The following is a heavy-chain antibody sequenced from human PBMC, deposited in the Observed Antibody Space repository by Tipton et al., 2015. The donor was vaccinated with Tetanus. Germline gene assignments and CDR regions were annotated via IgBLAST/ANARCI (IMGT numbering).Heavy chain of an antibody. D-gene: IGHD2-15*01. J-gene: IGHJ3*02. V-gene: IGHV3-23*01. CDR2: IAVSVGST. Sequence: SLRLSCAASGFPFSSYPMAWVRQAPGKGLEWVSGIAVSVGSTYYKDSVRGRFTVSRDNSKNTLYLQMNSLRAEDTAVYYCGGFSFSDDLDIWGRGTMVTVPS. CDR1: GFPFSSYP. CDR3: GGFSFSDDLDI.